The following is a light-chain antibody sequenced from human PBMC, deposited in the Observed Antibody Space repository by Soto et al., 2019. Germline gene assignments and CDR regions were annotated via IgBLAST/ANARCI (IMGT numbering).Light chain of an antibody. CDR2: SNN. Sequence: QSVLTQPPSASGTPGRRVVISCSGSSSNIGSNTVNWYQQLPGTAPKLLIYSNNQPPSGVPDRFSGSKSGTSASLAISGLQSDDEADYYCAAWDDSLNGYVFATGTKLTVL. CDR1: SSNIGSNT. CDR3: AAWDDSLNGYV. V-gene: IGLV1-44*01. J-gene: IGLJ1*01.